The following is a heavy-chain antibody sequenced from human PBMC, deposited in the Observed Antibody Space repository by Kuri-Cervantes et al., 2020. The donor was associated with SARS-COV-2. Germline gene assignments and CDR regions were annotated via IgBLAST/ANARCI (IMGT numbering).Heavy chain of an antibody. Sequence: GGSLRLSCAASGFTFSSYDMHWVRQATGKGLEWVSAIGTAGDTYYPGSVKGRFTISRENAKNSLYLQMNSLRAGDTAVYYCARDGQYCYDSSGYYSDWYFDLWAVAPWSPSPQ. V-gene: IGHV3-13*04. CDR3: ARDGQYCYDSSGYYSDWYFDL. J-gene: IGHJ2*01. D-gene: IGHD3-22*01. CDR1: GFTFSSYD. CDR2: IGTAGDT.